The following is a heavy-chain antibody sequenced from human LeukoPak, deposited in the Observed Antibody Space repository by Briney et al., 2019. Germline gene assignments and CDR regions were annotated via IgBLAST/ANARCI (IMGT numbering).Heavy chain of an antibody. D-gene: IGHD2-15*01. V-gene: IGHV3-30-3*01. Sequence: PGGSLRLSCAASGFTFSSYAMHWVRQAPGKGLEWVAVISYDGSNKYNADSVKGRFTISRDNSKNTLYLQMNSLRAEDTAVYYRARDRRGCSGGSCYQAIPGAFDIWGQGTMVTVSS. J-gene: IGHJ3*02. CDR2: ISYDGSNK. CDR3: ARDRRGCSGGSCYQAIPGAFDI. CDR1: GFTFSSYA.